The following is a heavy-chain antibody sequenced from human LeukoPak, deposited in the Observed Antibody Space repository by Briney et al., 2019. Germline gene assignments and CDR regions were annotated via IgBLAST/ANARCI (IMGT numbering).Heavy chain of an antibody. CDR1: GGSISSYY. CDR2: IYYGGST. D-gene: IGHD5-18*01. CDR3: ASHVDTAMVLDY. Sequence: SETLSLTCTVSGGSISSYYWSWIRQPPGKGLEWIGYIYYGGSTNYNPSLKSRVTISVDTSKNQFSLKLSSVTAADTAVYYCASHVDTAMVLDYWGQGTLVTVSS. V-gene: IGHV4-59*01. J-gene: IGHJ4*02.